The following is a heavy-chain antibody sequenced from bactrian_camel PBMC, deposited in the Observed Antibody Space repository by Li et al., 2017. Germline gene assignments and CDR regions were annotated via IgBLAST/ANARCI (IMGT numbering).Heavy chain of an antibody. Sequence: VQLVESGGGLVQPGGSLRLSCAASGFTFSTYDMSWVRQAPGKGLEWVSAINSGGGSTSYADSVKGRFTISKDNAKNTLYLQMNSLQLEDTAMYYCAAGRRVDGYDCYLGSRWQDPSEYNYWGQGTQVTVS. V-gene: IGHV3S42*01. CDR3: AAGRRVDGYDCYLGSRWQDPSEYNY. CDR2: INSGGGST. J-gene: IGHJ4*01. D-gene: IGHD3*01. CDR1: GFTFSTYD.